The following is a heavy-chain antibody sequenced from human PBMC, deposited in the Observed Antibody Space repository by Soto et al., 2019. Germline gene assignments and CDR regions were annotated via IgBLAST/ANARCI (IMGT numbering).Heavy chain of an antibody. J-gene: IGHJ4*02. CDR3: AKKDYYAAGVYHFDH. CDR2: INAANGDI. Sequence: QVQLVQSGAEVKKPGASVKVSCRASGYTFTAYPLHWVRQAPGQRLEWMGWINAANGDIGYSREFQGRVTITRDTSASTVYMELSGLTSEDTAVYYCAKKDYYAAGVYHFDHWGQGTLVTVSS. CDR1: GYTFTAYP. V-gene: IGHV1-3*01. D-gene: IGHD3-10*01.